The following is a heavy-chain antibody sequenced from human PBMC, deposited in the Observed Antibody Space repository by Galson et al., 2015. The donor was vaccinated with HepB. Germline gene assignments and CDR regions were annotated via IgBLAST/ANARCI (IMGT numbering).Heavy chain of an antibody. CDR2: ISGNGDST. J-gene: IGHJ4*02. D-gene: IGHD3-22*01. CDR1: GFNFSTNA. CDR3: TKDPALLGSSSMIVVHGDFFDS. Sequence: SLRLSCAASGFNFSTNAMSWVRQAPGKGLEWVSGISGNGDSTYYADSVKGRFTMSRETSKNKLYLQMNSLRAEDTAVYYCTKDPALLGSSSMIVVHGDFFDSWGQGTQVTVSS. V-gene: IGHV3-23*01.